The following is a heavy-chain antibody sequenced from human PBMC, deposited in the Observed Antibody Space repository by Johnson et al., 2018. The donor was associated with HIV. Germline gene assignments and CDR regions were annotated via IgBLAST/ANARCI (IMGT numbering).Heavy chain of an antibody. Sequence: QVQLVESGGGVVQPGRSLRLSCAASGFTFSSYGMHWVRQAPGKGLEWVAVIWYDGSNKYYADSVKGRFTISRDNSKNTLYLQMNSLRAEDTAVYYCAKDLNYGSGPVEIWGRGTMVTVSS. CDR2: IWYDGSNK. J-gene: IGHJ3*02. D-gene: IGHD3-10*01. CDR1: GFTFSSYG. CDR3: AKDLNYGSGPVEI. V-gene: IGHV3-33*06.